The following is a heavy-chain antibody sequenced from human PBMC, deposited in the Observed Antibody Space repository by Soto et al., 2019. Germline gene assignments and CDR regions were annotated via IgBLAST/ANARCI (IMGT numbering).Heavy chain of an antibody. CDR1: GFTFSSYA. V-gene: IGHV3-23*01. CDR3: ARWGKDWGYYYYGIDV. Sequence: EVQLLESGGGLVQPGGSLRLSCAASGFTFSSYAMSWVRQAPGRGLEWVSGISDSAGGSTYYADAVKGRFTIFRDNAKTTLSLLMNSLRAEDTAIYYCARWGKDWGYYYYGIDVWGRGTTVTVSS. D-gene: IGHD7-27*01. J-gene: IGHJ6*02. CDR2: ISDSAGGST.